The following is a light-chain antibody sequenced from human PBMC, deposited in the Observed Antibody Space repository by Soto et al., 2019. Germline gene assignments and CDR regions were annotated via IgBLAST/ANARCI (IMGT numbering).Light chain of an antibody. J-gene: IGLJ1*01. Sequence: QSVLTQPPSVSGSPGQSVTISCTGTSSDVGSYNGVSWYQQPPDTAPKLMIYEVTKRPSGVSDRFSGSKAGNTASLTISGLQAEDEADYYCPSYTSSSTYVFGTGTKVTVL. CDR1: SSDVGSYNG. CDR2: EVT. CDR3: PSYTSSSTYV. V-gene: IGLV2-18*02.